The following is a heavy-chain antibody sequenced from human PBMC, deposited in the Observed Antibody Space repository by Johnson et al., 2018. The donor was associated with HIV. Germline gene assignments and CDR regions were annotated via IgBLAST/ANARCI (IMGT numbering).Heavy chain of an antibody. D-gene: IGHD5-18*01. V-gene: IGHV3-9*01. CDR3: ARADTAMVRGAFDI. Sequence: VQLVESGGGGVQPGRSLRLSCVVSGVTFSTYAMHWVRQAPGKGLEWVSGISWNSGSIGYADSVKGRFTISRYNAKNSLYLQMNSLRAEDTALYYCARADTAMVRGAFDIWGQGTMVTVSS. CDR1: GVTFSTYA. CDR2: ISWNSGSI. J-gene: IGHJ3*02.